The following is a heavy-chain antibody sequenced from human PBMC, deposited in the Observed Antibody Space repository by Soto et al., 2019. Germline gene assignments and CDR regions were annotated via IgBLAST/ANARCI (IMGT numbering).Heavy chain of an antibody. CDR1: GASITSGGSY. V-gene: IGHV4-31*04. D-gene: IGHD3-16*01. CDR2: IYYSGST. J-gene: IGHJ4*02. Sequence: QVRLQESGPGPVKPSQTLSLSCTVSGASITSGGSYWTWIRQQPGKGLEWLGYIYYSGSTKYNPSLESRVTMPLDTSKNLFSLRLNSVTAADTAVYYCVTNRGDYDGSFFAHWGQGTLVTVSS. CDR3: VTNRGDYDGSFFAH.